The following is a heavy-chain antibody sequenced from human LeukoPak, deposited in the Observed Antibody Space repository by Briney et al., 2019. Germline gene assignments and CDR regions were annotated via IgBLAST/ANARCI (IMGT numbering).Heavy chain of an antibody. CDR3: ARMAMDPAMVTNFFDL. CDR1: GYTFTDYY. Sequence: ASVKVSCKASGYTFTDYYMYWVRQAPGQGPECMGVIHPSGGSTTSAQKFQGRVTLTKDTATSTIYIELSSLRSDDTVVYYCARMAMDPAMVTNFFDLWGQGTLLIVSA. J-gene: IGHJ4*02. CDR2: IHPSGGST. D-gene: IGHD5-18*01. V-gene: IGHV1-46*01.